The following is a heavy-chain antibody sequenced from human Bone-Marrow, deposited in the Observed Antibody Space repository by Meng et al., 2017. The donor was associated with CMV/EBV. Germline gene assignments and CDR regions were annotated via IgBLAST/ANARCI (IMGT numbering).Heavy chain of an antibody. CDR1: GFTFSSYA. CDR3: ARGGYSSGPHPFDY. V-gene: IGHV3-30-3*01. D-gene: IGHD6-25*01. J-gene: IGHJ4*02. Sequence: GRLVESGGGVVKPGRSLRLSCAASGFTFSSYAMHWVRQAPGKGLEWVAVISYDGSNKYYADSVKGRFTISRDNSKNTLYLQMNSLRAEDTAVYYCARGGYSSGPHPFDYWGQGTLVTVSS. CDR2: ISYDGSNK.